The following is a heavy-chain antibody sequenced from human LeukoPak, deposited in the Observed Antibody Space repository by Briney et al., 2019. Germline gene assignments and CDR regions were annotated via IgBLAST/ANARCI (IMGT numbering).Heavy chain of an antibody. V-gene: IGHV3-7*01. CDR1: GFTFSSYW. Sequence: GGSLRLSCAASGFTFSSYWMSWVRQAPGKGLEWVGNIKQDGSEKYYADSVKGRFTISRDNSKNTLYLQMNSLRAEDTAVYYCARGGPYSFDYWGQGTLVTVSS. J-gene: IGHJ4*02. CDR3: ARGGPYSFDY. CDR2: IKQDGSEK. D-gene: IGHD2-15*01.